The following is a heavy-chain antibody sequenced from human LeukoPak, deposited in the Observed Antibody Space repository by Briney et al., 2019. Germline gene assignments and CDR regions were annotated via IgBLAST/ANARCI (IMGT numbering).Heavy chain of an antibody. CDR2: ICGDGRL. Sequence: GGSLRLSCAASGFTVSSNCVTWVRQAPGKGLEWVSVICGDGRLFYADYVKGRFSVSRDNSENTVYLQVTSLRADDTAVYFCARERGDKDMSGGSAFDVWGQGTMVTVSS. CDR1: GFTVSSNC. CDR3: ARERGDKDMSGGSAFDV. D-gene: IGHD2-21*02. V-gene: IGHV3-53*01. J-gene: IGHJ3*01.